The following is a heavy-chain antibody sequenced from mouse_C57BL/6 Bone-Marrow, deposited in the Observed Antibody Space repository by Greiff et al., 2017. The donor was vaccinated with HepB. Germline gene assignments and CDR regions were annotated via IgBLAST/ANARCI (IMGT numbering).Heavy chain of an antibody. J-gene: IGHJ4*01. CDR2: GQGLEWIG. Sequence: QVQLQQSGPELARPWASVKISCQAFSTFSRRVHFAIRDTNYWMQWVNQRPGQGLEWIGAIYPGNGDTSYNQKFKGKATLTADKSSSTDDMQLSSLTSEDSAVYYCACWFGATTVVAPYAMDDWGQGTSVTVSS. CDR1: STFSRRVH. V-gene: IGHV1-87*01. CDR3: SEDSAVYYCACWFGATTVVAPYAMDD. D-gene: IGHD1-1*01.